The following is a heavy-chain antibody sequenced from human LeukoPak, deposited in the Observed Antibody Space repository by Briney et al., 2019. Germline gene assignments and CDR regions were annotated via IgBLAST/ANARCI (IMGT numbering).Heavy chain of an antibody. D-gene: IGHD6-19*01. CDR1: GYTFTAYY. CDR2: INPNSGGT. CDR3: ARPGFYSGGLDH. V-gene: IGHV1-2*02. Sequence: GASVKVSCKASGYTFTAYYIHWVRQAPGQGLEWMGWINPNSGGTNFAQKFQGRFTMTRDASTTTAYMELSSLRSDDTAVYYCARPGFYSGGLDHWGQGTLVTVSS. J-gene: IGHJ4*02.